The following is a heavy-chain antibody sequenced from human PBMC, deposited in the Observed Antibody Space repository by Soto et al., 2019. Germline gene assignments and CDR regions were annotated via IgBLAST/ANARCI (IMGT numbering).Heavy chain of an antibody. CDR1: GFTFSSYE. CDR2: ISSSGSTI. J-gene: IGHJ5*02. D-gene: IGHD6-19*01. CDR3: ARVGSSGRALRFPNWFDP. Sequence: GGSLRLSCAASGFTFSSYEMNWVRQAPGKGLEWVSYISSSGSTIYYADSVKGRFTISRDNAKNSLYLQMNSLRAEDTAVYYCARVGSSGRALRFPNWFDPWGQGTLVTVSS. V-gene: IGHV3-48*03.